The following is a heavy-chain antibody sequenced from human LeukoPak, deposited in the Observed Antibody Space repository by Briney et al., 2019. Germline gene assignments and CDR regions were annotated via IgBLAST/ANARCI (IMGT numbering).Heavy chain of an antibody. D-gene: IGHD3-22*01. CDR1: GVSFSGYY. CDR2: INHSGDT. J-gene: IGHJ4*02. V-gene: IGHV4-34*01. CDR3: ARGGARDYYDSSGYPFFDY. Sequence: SETLSLTCAVYGVSFSGYYWSWIRQPPGKGLEWIGEINHSGDTNYNPSLKSRVTISVDTSKNQFSLKLSSVTAADTAVYYCARGGARDYYDSSGYPFFDYWGQGTLVTVSS.